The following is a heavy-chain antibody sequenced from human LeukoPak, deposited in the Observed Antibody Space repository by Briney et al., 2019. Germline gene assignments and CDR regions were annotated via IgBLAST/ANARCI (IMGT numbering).Heavy chain of an antibody. Sequence: ASVNVSCKASGYPFTTYYIHWVRQALGQGLEWMGCINPKNGDSKYAQKFQGRVTMTRATSIATAYMEVSRLTSDDTAVYFCARAGYDYGDSSDFWGQGTLVTVSS. J-gene: IGHJ4*02. CDR3: ARAGYDYGDSSDF. CDR1: GYPFTTYY. D-gene: IGHD4-17*01. V-gene: IGHV1-2*02. CDR2: INPKNGDS.